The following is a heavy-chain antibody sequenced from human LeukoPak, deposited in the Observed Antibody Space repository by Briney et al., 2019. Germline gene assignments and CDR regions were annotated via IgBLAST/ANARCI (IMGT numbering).Heavy chain of an antibody. D-gene: IGHD1-26*01. J-gene: IGHJ3*02. CDR1: GGSISSGSYY. CDR2: IYTSGST. V-gene: IGHV4-61*02. CDR3: VRDGIIVGATGAFDI. Sequence: SETLSLTCTVSGGSISSGSYYWSWIRQPAGKGLEWIGRIYTSGSTNYNPSLKSRVTISVDTSKNQFSLKLSSVTAADTAVYYCVRDGIIVGATGAFDIWGQGTMVTVSS.